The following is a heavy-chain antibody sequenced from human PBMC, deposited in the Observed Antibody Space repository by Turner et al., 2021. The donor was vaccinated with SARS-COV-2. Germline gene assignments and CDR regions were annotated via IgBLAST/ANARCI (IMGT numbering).Heavy chain of an antibody. V-gene: IGHV1-8*01. J-gene: IGHJ5*02. CDR3: ARAAQLTVWFDP. Sequence: QVKPVQSGPEVMQPRASLTVPCKASGYTITSYDSNWVRQATGQGLEWMGWKNPNSGNTGYAQKCQGRVTMTRNTPISTAYMELSSLRSEDTAVYYCARAAQLTVWFDPWGQGTLVTVSS. D-gene: IGHD3-9*01. CDR1: GYTITSYD. CDR2: KNPNSGNT.